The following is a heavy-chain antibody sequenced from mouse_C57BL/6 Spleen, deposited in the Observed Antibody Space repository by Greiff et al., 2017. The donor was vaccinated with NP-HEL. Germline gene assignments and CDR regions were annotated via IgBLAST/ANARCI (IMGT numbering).Heavy chain of an antibody. V-gene: IGHV1-59*01. CDR2: IDPSDSYT. CDR1: GYTFTSYW. J-gene: IGHJ1*03. CDR3: AREGDYDVVIGV. Sequence: QVQLQQPGAELVRPGTSVKLSCKASGYTFTSYWMHWVKQRPGQGLEWIGVIDPSDSYTNYNQKFKGKATLTVDTSSSTAYMQLSSLTSEDSAVYYCAREGDYDVVIGVWGTGTTVTVSS. D-gene: IGHD2-4*01.